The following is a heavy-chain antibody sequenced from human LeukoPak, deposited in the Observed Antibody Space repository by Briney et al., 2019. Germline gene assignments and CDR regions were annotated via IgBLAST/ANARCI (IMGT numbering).Heavy chain of an antibody. V-gene: IGHV1-8*01. D-gene: IGHD6-19*01. CDR3: ARGVGIAVAGLGY. J-gene: IGHJ4*02. Sequence: ASVKVSCKASGYTFTSYDINWGRQATGQGLEWMGWMNPNSGNTGYAQKFQGRGTITRNPSISTAYMELSSLRYEDTAVYYCARGVGIAVAGLGYWGQGTVVSVSS. CDR1: GYTFTSYD. CDR2: MNPNSGNT.